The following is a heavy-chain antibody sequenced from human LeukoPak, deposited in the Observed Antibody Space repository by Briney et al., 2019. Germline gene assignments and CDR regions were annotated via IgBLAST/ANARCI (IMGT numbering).Heavy chain of an antibody. J-gene: IGHJ6*02. D-gene: IGHD5-12*01. Sequence: SETLSLTCAVYGGSFSGYYWSWIRQPPGKGLEWIGEINHSGSTNYNPSLKSRVTISVDTSKNQFSLKLSSVTAADTAVYYCVRGRDIVATFGYYYYYGMDVWGQGTTVTVSS. V-gene: IGHV4-34*01. CDR3: VRGRDIVATFGYYYYYGMDV. CDR2: INHSGST. CDR1: GGSFSGYY.